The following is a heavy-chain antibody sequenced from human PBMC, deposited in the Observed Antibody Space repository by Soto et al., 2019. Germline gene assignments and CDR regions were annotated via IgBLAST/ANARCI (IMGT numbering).Heavy chain of an antibody. J-gene: IGHJ4*02. CDR2: INAGNGNT. Sequence: QVQLVQSGAEVKKPGASVKVSCTASGYRFTTYGLHWVYQAPGQRLEWMGWINAGNGNTKYSQKFQGRVTLTRDTSATTVYMELSSLRSEDTAFYYCARDDAQVQTWNYATAFDYWGQGTLVTVSS. D-gene: IGHD1-7*01. CDR1: GYRFTTYG. CDR3: ARDDAQVQTWNYATAFDY. V-gene: IGHV1-3*01.